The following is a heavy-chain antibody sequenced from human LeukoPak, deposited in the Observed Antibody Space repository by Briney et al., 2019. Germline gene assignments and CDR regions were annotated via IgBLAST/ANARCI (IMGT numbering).Heavy chain of an antibody. J-gene: IGHJ4*02. D-gene: IGHD2-21*01. V-gene: IGHV3-74*01. CDR3: ETLATNCGGDCFDY. CDR2: INSDGSST. Sequence: GGSLRLXCAASGFTSSSYWMHWVRRAPGKGLVSVSRINSDGSSTSYADSVKGRFTISRDNAKNTLYLQMNSLRAEDTAVYYCETLATNCGGDCFDYWGQGTLVTVSS. CDR1: GFTSSSYW.